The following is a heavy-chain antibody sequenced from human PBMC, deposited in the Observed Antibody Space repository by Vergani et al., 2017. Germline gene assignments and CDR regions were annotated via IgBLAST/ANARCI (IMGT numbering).Heavy chain of an antibody. CDR1: GFTFSTYA. Sequence: QVQLVESGGGVVQPGRSLRLSCAAPGFTFSTYAMHWVRQAPGKGLEWVAVISYDGDNKNYADSVKGRFTISRDNSKKTLYLQMNTLRAEDTAVYYCARDFSGSFTFDYWGQGTLVTVSS. V-gene: IGHV3-30*04. D-gene: IGHD3-3*02. CDR2: ISYDGDNK. J-gene: IGHJ4*02. CDR3: ARDFSGSFTFDY.